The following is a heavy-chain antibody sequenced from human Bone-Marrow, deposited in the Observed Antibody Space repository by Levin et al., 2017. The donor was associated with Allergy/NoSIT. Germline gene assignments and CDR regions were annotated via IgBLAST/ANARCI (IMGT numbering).Heavy chain of an antibody. Sequence: GGSLRLSCAASGFTFSSYGMHWVRQAPGKGLEWVAVIWYDGSNKYYADSVKGRFTISRDNSKNTLYLQMNSLRAEDTAVYYCARDRIVGAKPAWYFDLWGRGTLVTVSS. CDR2: IWYDGSNK. CDR1: GFTFSSYG. V-gene: IGHV3-33*01. J-gene: IGHJ2*01. CDR3: ARDRIVGAKPAWYFDL. D-gene: IGHD1-26*01.